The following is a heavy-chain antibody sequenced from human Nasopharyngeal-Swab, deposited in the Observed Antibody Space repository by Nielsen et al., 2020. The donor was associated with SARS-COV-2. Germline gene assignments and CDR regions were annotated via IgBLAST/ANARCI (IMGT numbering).Heavy chain of an antibody. D-gene: IGHD6-19*01. CDR3: AKDDRRSQWLVDYYYGMDV. Sequence: GESLKISCAASGFTFRSYAMSWVCQAPGKGLEWVSAISGSGGSTYYADSVKGRFTISRDNSKNTLYLQMNSLRAEDTAVYYCAKDDRRSQWLVDYYYGMDVWGQGTTVTVSS. CDR1: GFTFRSYA. J-gene: IGHJ6*02. V-gene: IGHV3-23*01. CDR2: ISGSGGST.